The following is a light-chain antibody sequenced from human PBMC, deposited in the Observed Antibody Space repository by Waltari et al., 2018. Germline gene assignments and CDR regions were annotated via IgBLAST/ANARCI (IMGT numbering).Light chain of an antibody. Sequence: QLVLTQSLSGSASLGASVKLTCTLSSGHSSNVIAWLQEQPGKGPRYLMKVNRDGSHSKGDEIPDRFSGSSSGAERYLTISSLQSEDEADYYCQTGGHGTWVFGGGTKLTVL. CDR1: SGHSSNV. CDR2: VNRDGSH. CDR3: QTGGHGTWV. V-gene: IGLV4-69*01. J-gene: IGLJ3*02.